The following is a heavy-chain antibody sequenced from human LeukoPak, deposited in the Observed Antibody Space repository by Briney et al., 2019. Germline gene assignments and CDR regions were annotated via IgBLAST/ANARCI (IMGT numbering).Heavy chain of an antibody. J-gene: IGHJ4*02. CDR1: GFTFSSYS. D-gene: IGHD2-15*01. CDR2: ISSSSSYI. CDR3: ARDCCSGGSSDKFGY. V-gene: IGHV3-21*01. Sequence: PGGSPRLSCAASGFTFSSYSMNWVRQAPGKGLEWVSSISSSSSYIYYANSVKGRFTISRDNAKNSLYLQMNSLRAEDTAVYYCARDCCSGGSSDKFGYWGQGTLVTVSS.